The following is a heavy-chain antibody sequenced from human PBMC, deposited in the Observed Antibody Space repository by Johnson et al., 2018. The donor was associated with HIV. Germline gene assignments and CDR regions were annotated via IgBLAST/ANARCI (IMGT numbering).Heavy chain of an antibody. V-gene: IGHV3-13*01. CDR2: IGTAGDT. Sequence: VQLVESGGGLAQPGGSLRLSCVGSGFTFSSYDMHWVRQATGKGLEWVSAIGTAGDTYYPGSVKGRFTISRENAKNSLYLQMNSLRAGDTAVYYCARANSRGAEYSNLGAFDIWGQGTMVTVSS. CDR1: GFTFSSYD. D-gene: IGHD6-6*01. CDR3: ARANSRGAEYSNLGAFDI. J-gene: IGHJ3*02.